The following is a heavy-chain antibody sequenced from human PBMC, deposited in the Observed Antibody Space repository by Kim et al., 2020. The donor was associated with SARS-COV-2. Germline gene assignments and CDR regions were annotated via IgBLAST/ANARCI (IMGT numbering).Heavy chain of an antibody. J-gene: IGHJ2*01. V-gene: IGHV4-59*01. D-gene: IGHD2-15*01. CDR2: IYYSGST. CDR3: ARNLRGYCSGGSCYGWYFDL. CDR1: GGSISSYY. Sequence: SETLSLTCTVSGGSISSYYWSWIRQPPGKGLEWIGYIYYSGSTNYNPSLKSRVTISVDTSKNQFSLKLSSVTAADTAVYYCARNLRGYCSGGSCYGWYFDLWGRGTLVTVSS.